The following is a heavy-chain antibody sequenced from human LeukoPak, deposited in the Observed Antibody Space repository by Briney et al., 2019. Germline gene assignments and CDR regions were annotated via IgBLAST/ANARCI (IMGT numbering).Heavy chain of an antibody. V-gene: IGHV3-23*01. CDR3: AKRWQSVTTTLFDY. D-gene: IGHD4-17*01. CDR2: ISGSGGST. CDR1: GFTFSSYA. J-gene: IGHJ4*02. Sequence: PGGSLRLSCAASGFTFSSYAMSWVRQAPGKGQEWVSAISGSGGSTYYADSVKGRFTISRDNSKNTLYLQMNSLRAEDTAVYYCAKRWQSVTTTLFDYWGQGTLVTVSS.